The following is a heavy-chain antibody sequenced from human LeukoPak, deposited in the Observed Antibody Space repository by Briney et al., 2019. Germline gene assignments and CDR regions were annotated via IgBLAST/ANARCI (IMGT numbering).Heavy chain of an antibody. V-gene: IGHV4-39*07. CDR2: IYYSGST. D-gene: IGHD6-6*01. CDR1: GGSISSSSYY. Sequence: SETLSLTCTVSGGSISSSSYYWGWIRQPPGKGLEWIGSIYYSGSTYYNPSLKSRVTISVDTSKNQFSLKLSSVTAADTAVYYCARDQVLSSSSGHGDYWGQGTLVTVSS. J-gene: IGHJ4*02. CDR3: ARDQVLSSSSGHGDY.